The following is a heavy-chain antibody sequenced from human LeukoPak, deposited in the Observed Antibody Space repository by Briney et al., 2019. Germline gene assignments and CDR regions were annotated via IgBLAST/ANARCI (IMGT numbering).Heavy chain of an antibody. CDR3: ARQSADYYDSSGYYDY. CDR1: GYSFTSYW. V-gene: IGHV5-51*01. D-gene: IGHD3-22*01. CDR2: IYPGDSDT. Sequence: GESLKISFKGSGYSFTSYWIGWVRQMPGKGLEWMGIIYPGDSDTRYSPSFQGQVTISADKSISTAYLQWSSLKASDTAMYYCARQSADYYDSSGYYDYWGQGTLVTVSS. J-gene: IGHJ4*02.